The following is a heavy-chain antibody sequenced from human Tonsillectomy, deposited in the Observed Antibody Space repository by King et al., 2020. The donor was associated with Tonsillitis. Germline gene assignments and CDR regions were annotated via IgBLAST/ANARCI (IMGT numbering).Heavy chain of an antibody. CDR2: IYYSGST. Sequence: QLQESGPGLVKPSETLSLTCTVSGGSISSSSYYWGWIRQPPGKGLEWIGSIYYSGSTYYNPSLKSRVNMSVDTSNNQFSLKLSSVTAADTAVYYCARGSRLGIYYFDYWGQGTLVTVSS. CDR3: ARGSRLGIYYFDY. V-gene: IGHV4-39*01. CDR1: GGSISSSSYY. J-gene: IGHJ4*02. D-gene: IGHD3-22*01.